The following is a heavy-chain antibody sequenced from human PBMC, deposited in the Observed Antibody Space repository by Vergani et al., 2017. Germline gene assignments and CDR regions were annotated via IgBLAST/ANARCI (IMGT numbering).Heavy chain of an antibody. J-gene: IGHJ4*02. V-gene: IGHV4-39*07. CDR1: GGSISSSSYY. Sequence: QVQLQQWGAGLLKPSETLSLTCAVYGGSISSSSYYWGWIRQPPGKGLEWIGSIYYSGSTYYNPSLKSRVTISVDTSKNQFSLKLSSVTAADTAVYYCARDEVGGWSDYWGQGTLVTVSS. CDR2: IYYSGST. CDR3: ARDEVGGWSDY. D-gene: IGHD6-19*01.